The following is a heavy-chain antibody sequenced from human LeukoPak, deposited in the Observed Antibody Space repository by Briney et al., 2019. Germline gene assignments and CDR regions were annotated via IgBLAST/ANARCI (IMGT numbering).Heavy chain of an antibody. CDR2: MHPNSGNT. D-gene: IGHD1-26*01. J-gene: IGHJ5*02. V-gene: IGHV1-8*01. Sequence: GASVKVSCKASGYTFTSYDIHWVRQATGQGLEWMGWMHPNSGNTGYAQKFQGRVTMTRNSSINTAYMELSSLRSEDTAVYYCARAGSYYRSWGQGTLVTASS. CDR3: ARAGSYYRS. CDR1: GYTFTSYD.